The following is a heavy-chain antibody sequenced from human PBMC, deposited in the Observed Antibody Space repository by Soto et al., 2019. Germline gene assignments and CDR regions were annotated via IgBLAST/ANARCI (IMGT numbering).Heavy chain of an antibody. J-gene: IGHJ5*02. CDR2: INPEGRT. Sequence: GGSLRLSCEASGLIVNNNFMNWVRQAPGRGLEWVSVINPEGRTYYADSVKDRFTISRDTSKNTLYLQMNSLRVEDTAVYCARDTPGRLSFDPWGQGTQVTVSS. V-gene: IGHV3-66*01. CDR1: GLIVNNNF. CDR3: ARDTPGRLSFDP.